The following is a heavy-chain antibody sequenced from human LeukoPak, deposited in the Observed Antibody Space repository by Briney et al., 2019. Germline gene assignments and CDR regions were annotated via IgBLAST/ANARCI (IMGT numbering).Heavy chain of an antibody. J-gene: IGHJ3*02. CDR3: ASREDIVGHGYAFDI. CDR1: GFTFSMYG. Sequence: GGSLRLSCAASGFTFSMYGMHWVRQAPGKGLEWVALIFYDGSDKYYADSVKGRFTISRDNFKDTLYLLMNSLRAEDTAMYYCASREDIVGHGYAFDIWGQGTMVTVSS. V-gene: IGHV3-33*08. CDR2: IFYDGSDK. D-gene: IGHD2-15*01.